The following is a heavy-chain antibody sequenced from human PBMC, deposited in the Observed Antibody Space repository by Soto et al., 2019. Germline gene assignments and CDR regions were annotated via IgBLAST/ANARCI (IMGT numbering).Heavy chain of an antibody. V-gene: IGHV1-3*01. CDR2: INGGDGNT. CDR1: GYTFTTYA. D-gene: IGHD1-1*01. J-gene: IGHJ5*02. Sequence: QVQLVQSGAEVRKPGASVKISCQASGYTFTTYALYWVRQAPGQRLERMGWINGGDGNTRYSQKFQDRVTITRDTDASTTHMDRRSLSSADTAVYHCAREKEPTGPWFSPWGQGTLVTVSS. CDR3: AREKEPTGPWFSP.